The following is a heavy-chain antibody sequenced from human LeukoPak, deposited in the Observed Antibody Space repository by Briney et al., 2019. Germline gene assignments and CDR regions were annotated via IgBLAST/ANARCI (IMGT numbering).Heavy chain of an antibody. D-gene: IGHD2-15*01. CDR2: ISSSGTTI. Sequence: GGSVRLSCAASGFTFSSYNMNWVRQAPGKGLEWVSYISSSGTTIYYVDSVKGRFTISRDNAKNSLYLQMNSLRAEDTAVYYGARDFLEDTQWGQGTLVTVSS. V-gene: IGHV3-48*01. CDR1: GFTFSSYN. J-gene: IGHJ4*02. CDR3: ARDFLEDTQ.